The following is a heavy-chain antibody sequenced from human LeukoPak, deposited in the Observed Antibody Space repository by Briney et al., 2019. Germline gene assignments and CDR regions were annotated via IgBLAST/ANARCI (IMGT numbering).Heavy chain of an antibody. D-gene: IGHD6-13*01. V-gene: IGHV4-4*07. J-gene: IGHJ6*02. CDR1: GGSINSYY. Sequence: SETLSLTCTVSGGSINSYYWSWIRQSAEKGLEWSGHIYTSGRTNYNPSLKRRVTMSVDTSKNQFSLKLSFVTAADTAVYYCARRAANYYGMDVWGQGTTVTVSS. CDR3: ARRAANYYGMDV. CDR2: IYTSGRT.